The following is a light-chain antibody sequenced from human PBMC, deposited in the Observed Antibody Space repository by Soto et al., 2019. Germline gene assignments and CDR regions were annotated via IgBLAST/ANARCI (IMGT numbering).Light chain of an antibody. Sequence: VLTQSPGTLSLSPGERAILSCMASHSVTSTYIAWYQQKPGQAPRLLIYGASSRATGIPDRFSGSGSGKDFTLTISRLEAEDFAVYYCQYYGSSPPTTFGQGTKVDIK. J-gene: IGKJ2*01. V-gene: IGKV3-20*01. CDR3: QYYGSSPPTT. CDR2: GAS. CDR1: HSVTSTY.